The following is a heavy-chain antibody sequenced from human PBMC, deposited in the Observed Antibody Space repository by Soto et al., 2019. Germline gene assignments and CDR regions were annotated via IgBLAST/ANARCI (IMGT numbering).Heavy chain of an antibody. Sequence: EVQLVESGGGLVQPGGSLRLSCAASGFTFSSYWMSWVRQAPGKGLEWVANLKQDGSEKYYVDFVKGRFTMSRDNAKNSLYLQMNSLRAEDTAVYYCAGEYCSGGSCPGVFDYWGQGTLVTVSS. V-gene: IGHV3-7*01. CDR2: LKQDGSEK. D-gene: IGHD2-15*01. J-gene: IGHJ4*02. CDR3: AGEYCSGGSCPGVFDY. CDR1: GFTFSSYW.